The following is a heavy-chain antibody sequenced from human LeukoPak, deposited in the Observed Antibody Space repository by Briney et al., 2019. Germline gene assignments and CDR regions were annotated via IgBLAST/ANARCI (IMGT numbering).Heavy chain of an antibody. V-gene: IGHV3-9*01. Sequence: PGGSLRLSCAASGFTFDDYAMHWVRQAPGKGLEWVPGISWNSGSIGYADSVKGRFTISRDNAKNSLYLQRNSLRAEDTALYYCAKDPGHSSSWYYFDYWGQGTLVTVSS. CDR2: ISWNSGSI. CDR1: GFTFDDYA. D-gene: IGHD6-13*01. CDR3: AKDPGHSSSWYYFDY. J-gene: IGHJ4*02.